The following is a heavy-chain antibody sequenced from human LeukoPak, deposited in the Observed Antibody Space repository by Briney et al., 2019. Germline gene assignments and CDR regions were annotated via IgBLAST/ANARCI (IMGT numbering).Heavy chain of an antibody. CDR3: ARDSDY. V-gene: IGHV3-48*01. CDR2: ISSSSSTI. CDR1: GFTFSIYS. Sequence: GGSLRLSSAASGFTFSIYSMNWVRQAPGKGLEWVSYISSSSSTIYYADSVKGRFTISRDNAKNSLYLQMNSLRAEDTAVYYCARDSDYWGQGTLVTVSS. J-gene: IGHJ4*02.